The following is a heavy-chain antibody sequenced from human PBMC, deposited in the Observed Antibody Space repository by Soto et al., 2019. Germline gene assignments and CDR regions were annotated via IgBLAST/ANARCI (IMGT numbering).Heavy chain of an antibody. J-gene: IGHJ4*02. CDR2: IYHSGST. Sequence: QLQLQESGSGLVKPSQTLSLTCAVSGGSISSGGYYWSWIRQPPGKGLEWIGYIYHSGSTYYNPSRKSRVTISVDRSKNQFSLKLSSVTAADTAVYYCARGQVVAAQHWGQGTLVTVSS. CDR1: GGSISSGGYY. V-gene: IGHV4-30-2*01. D-gene: IGHD2-15*01. CDR3: ARGQVVAAQH.